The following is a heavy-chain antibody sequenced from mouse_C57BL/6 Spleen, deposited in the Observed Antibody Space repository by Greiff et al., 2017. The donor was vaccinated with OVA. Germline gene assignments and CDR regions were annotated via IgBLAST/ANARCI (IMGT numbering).Heavy chain of an antibody. J-gene: IGHJ2*01. CDR2: IDPEDGET. CDR1: GFNITDYY. Sequence: EVQLQQSGAELVKPGASVKLSCTASGFNITDYYMHWVKQRPEQGLEWIGRIDPEDGETKYDQKFQGKATLTADTSSNPAYLQLSSLTSEDTSVYYCARCAYYSSYVGYWGQGTTLTVSS. D-gene: IGHD2-5*01. V-gene: IGHV14-2*01. CDR3: ARCAYYSSYVGY.